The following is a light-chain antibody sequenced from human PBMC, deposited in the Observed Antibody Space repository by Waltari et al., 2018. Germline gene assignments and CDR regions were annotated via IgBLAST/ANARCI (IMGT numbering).Light chain of an antibody. V-gene: IGLV5-45*01. Sequence: QAVLTQPAFLSASPGASASLTCTARSDINIGTYKIYWYQQRPGSPPQFRLKYRSDSENQQGSGVPSRFSGSKDISANAGILLISGLQSEDEADYYCMILYNRAVVFGGGTKLTVL. CDR3: MILYNRAVV. J-gene: IGLJ2*01. CDR1: SDINIGTYK. CDR2: YRSDSEN.